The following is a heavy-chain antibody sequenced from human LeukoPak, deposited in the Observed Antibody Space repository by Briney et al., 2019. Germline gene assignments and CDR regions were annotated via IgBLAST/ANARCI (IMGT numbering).Heavy chain of an antibody. V-gene: IGHV3-64*04. D-gene: IGHD6-6*01. CDR2: ISSNGGST. CDR1: GFTFSSYA. CDR3: ARDGPYSSSSGDVD. Sequence: GGSLRLSCSASGFTFSSYAMHWVRQAPGKGLEYVSAISSNGGSTYYADSVKGRFTISRDNSKNTLYLQMNSLRAEDTAVYYCARDGPYSSSSGDVDWGQGTLVTVSS. J-gene: IGHJ4*02.